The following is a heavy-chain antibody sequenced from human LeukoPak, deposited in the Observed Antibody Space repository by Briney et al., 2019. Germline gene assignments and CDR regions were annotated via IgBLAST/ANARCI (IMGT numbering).Heavy chain of an antibody. J-gene: IGHJ4*02. V-gene: IGHV3-48*03. CDR2: MSSSGSTR. CDR1: GFTFSTYE. D-gene: IGHD1-20*01. Sequence: GGSLRLSCEASGFTFSTYEMNWVRQAPGKGLEWVSYMSSSGSTRYYADSVKGRFTISRDTAKKSLYLQMNSLRAEDTAVYYCARGYNWTDYWGQGTLVTVSS. CDR3: ARGYNWTDY.